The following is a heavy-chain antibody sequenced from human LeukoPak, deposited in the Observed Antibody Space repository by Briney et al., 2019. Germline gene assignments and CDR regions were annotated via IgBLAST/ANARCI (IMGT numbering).Heavy chain of an antibody. V-gene: IGHV4-30-4*07. J-gene: IGHJ6*03. Sequence: SETLSLTCAVSGGSISSGGYSWSWIRQPPGKGLEWIGYIYYSGSTYYNPSLKSRVTISVDTSKNQFSLKLSSVTAADTAVYYCASYKEVPAAIPYYYYYMDVWGKGTTVTVSS. D-gene: IGHD2-2*01. CDR1: GGSISSGGYS. CDR3: ASYKEVPAAIPYYYYYMDV. CDR2: IYYSGST.